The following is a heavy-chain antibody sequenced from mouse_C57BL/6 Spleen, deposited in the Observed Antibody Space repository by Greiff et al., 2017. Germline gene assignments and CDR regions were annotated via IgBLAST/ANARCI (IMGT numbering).Heavy chain of an antibody. V-gene: IGHV5-4*01. Sequence: DVMLVESGGGLVKPGGSLKLSCAASGFTFSSYAMSWVRQTPEKRLEWVATISDGGSYTYYPDNVKGRFTISRDNAKNNLYLQMSHLKSEDTAMYYCARDRGLGRFAYWGQGTLVTVSA. CDR2: ISDGGSYT. CDR3: ARDRGLGRFAY. CDR1: GFTFSSYA. D-gene: IGHD4-1*01. J-gene: IGHJ3*01.